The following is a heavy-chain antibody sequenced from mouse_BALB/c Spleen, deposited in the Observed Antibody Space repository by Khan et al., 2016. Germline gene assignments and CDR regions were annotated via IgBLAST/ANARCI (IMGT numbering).Heavy chain of an antibody. CDR1: GYSITSDYA. CDR2: ISYSGST. CDR3: TRTPPRWYFDV. V-gene: IGHV3-2*02. J-gene: IGHJ1*01. Sequence: EVKLEVSGPGLVKPSQSLSLTCTVTGYSITSDYAWNWIRQFPGNKLEWMGYISYSGSTSYNPSLKSRISITRDTSKNQFFLQLNSVTTEATATYDGTRTPPRWYFDVWGAGTTVTVSS.